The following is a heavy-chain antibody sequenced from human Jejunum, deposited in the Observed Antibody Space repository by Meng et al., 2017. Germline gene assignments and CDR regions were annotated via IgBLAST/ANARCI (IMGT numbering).Heavy chain of an antibody. CDR1: GGSITTDW. V-gene: IGHV4-4*02. Sequence: QGRLVESGPGLVKPSGTLSLTCAVSGGSITTDWWNWVRQPPGKGLEWIGEIWHSGASNYNPSLRSRVTISVDKSKNQLSLELASLTAADTAVYYCARGATGTRPFDYWGQGTLVTVSS. D-gene: IGHD5-12*01. J-gene: IGHJ4*02. CDR3: ARGATGTRPFDY. CDR2: IWHSGAS.